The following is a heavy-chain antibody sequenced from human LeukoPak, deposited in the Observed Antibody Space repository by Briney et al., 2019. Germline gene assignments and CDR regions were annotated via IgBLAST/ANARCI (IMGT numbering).Heavy chain of an antibody. CDR3: AKGDYSSVPRTPFDY. CDR2: ISGSGGST. V-gene: IGHV3-23*01. D-gene: IGHD6-25*01. J-gene: IGHJ4*02. CDR1: GFTVSSNY. Sequence: GGSLRLSCAASGFTVSSNYMSWVRQAPGKGLEWVSAISGSGGSTYYADSVKGRFTISRDNSKNTLYLQMNSLRAEDTAVYYCAKGDYSSVPRTPFDYWGQGTLVTVSS.